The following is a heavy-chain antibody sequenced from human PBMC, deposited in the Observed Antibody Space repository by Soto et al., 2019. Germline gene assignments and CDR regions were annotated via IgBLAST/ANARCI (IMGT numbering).Heavy chain of an antibody. J-gene: IGHJ4*02. V-gene: IGHV3-30-3*01. Sequence: LRLSCAASGFTFSSYAMHWVRQAPGKGLEWVAVISYDGSNKYYADSVKGRFTISRDNSKNTLYLQMNSLRAEDTAVYYCARVLRFLEWLSHFDYWGQGTLVTVSS. CDR2: ISYDGSNK. CDR1: GFTFSSYA. D-gene: IGHD3-3*01. CDR3: ARVLRFLEWLSHFDY.